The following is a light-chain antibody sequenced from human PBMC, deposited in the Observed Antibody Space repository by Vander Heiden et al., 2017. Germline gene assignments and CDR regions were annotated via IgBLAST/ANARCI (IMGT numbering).Light chain of an antibody. CDR1: SPNIGTNY. V-gene: IGLV1-47*01. CDR3: AAWDDSLSGSV. Sequence: QSVLTQPPSASGTPGQRVTISCSGGSPNIGTNYVYWYQQLPGTAPKLLNYRNNQRPSGVPDRFSGSKSGTSASLAISGLRSEDEADYYCAAWDDSLSGSVFGTGTRVTVL. CDR2: RNN. J-gene: IGLJ1*01.